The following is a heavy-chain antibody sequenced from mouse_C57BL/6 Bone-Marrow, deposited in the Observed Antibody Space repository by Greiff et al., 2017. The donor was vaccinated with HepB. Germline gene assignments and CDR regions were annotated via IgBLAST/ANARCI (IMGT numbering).Heavy chain of an antibody. D-gene: IGHD2-3*01. J-gene: IGHJ4*01. CDR2: IYPGDGDT. CDR1: GYAFSSSW. V-gene: IGHV1-82*01. Sequence: SGPELVKPGASVKISCKASGYAFSSSWMNWVKQRPGKGLECIGRIYPGDGDTNYNGKFKGKATLTADKSSSTAYMQLSSLTSEDSAVYFCADGYDYAMDYWGQGTSVTVSS. CDR3: ADGYDYAMDY.